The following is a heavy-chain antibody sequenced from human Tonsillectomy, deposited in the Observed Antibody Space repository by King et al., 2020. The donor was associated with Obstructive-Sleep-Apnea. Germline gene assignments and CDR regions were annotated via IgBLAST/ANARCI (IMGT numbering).Heavy chain of an antibody. D-gene: IGHD2-2*01. CDR2: IFNSGST. CDR1: GGSVISGNYY. Sequence: QLQESGPGLVKTSETLSLTCTVSGGSVISGNYYCNLVRQPPGKVLEWIGYIFNSGSTYYNPSLKSRFTISLGTSENQFSLKLKSVTAADTAIYYCARSMCGTSCFGHYYYGLDVWGQGTTVTVSS. CDR3: ARSMCGTSCFGHYYYGLDV. V-gene: IGHV4-61*01. J-gene: IGHJ6*02.